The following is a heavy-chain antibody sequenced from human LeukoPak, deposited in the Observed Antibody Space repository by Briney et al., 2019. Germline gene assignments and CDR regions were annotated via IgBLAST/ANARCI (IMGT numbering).Heavy chain of an antibody. V-gene: IGHV3-53*01. Sequence: GGSLRLSCAASGFTVSSSYMTWVRQAPGKGLEWVSVIYSGGSTYYADSVKGRFTISRDNSKNTLYLQMNSLRAEDTAVYYCAKMRGYYDSSGYYYLTYYFDYWGQGTLVTVSS. CDR3: AKMRGYYDSSGYYYLTYYFDY. D-gene: IGHD3-22*01. J-gene: IGHJ4*02. CDR2: IYSGGST. CDR1: GFTVSSSY.